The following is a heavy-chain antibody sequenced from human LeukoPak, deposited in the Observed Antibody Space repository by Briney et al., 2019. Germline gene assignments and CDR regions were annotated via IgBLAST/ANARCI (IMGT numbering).Heavy chain of an antibody. CDR2: TYFRSQWYQ. V-gene: IGHV6-1*01. Sequence: SQTLSLTCAISGDSVFSNSAAWNWIRQSPSRGLEWLGRTYFRSQWYQDYAVSVKGRITIDSDTSKNQFSLHLSSVTPGDTAVYYCSSGWALSSWGQGTLVTVSS. D-gene: IGHD2-2*01. J-gene: IGHJ5*02. CDR1: GDSVFSNSAA. CDR3: SSGWALSS.